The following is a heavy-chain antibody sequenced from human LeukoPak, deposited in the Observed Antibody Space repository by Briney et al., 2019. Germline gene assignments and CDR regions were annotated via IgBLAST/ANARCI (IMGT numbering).Heavy chain of an antibody. D-gene: IGHD5-12*01. Sequence: PGGSLRLSCAASGFTFSSYAMSWVRQAPGKGLEWVAVISYDGSNKYYADSVKGRFAISRDNSKNTLYLQMNSLRAEDTAVYYCARDTSVAYPFDYWGQGTLVTVSS. CDR3: ARDTSVAYPFDY. CDR2: ISYDGSNK. CDR1: GFTFSSYA. J-gene: IGHJ4*02. V-gene: IGHV3-30*09.